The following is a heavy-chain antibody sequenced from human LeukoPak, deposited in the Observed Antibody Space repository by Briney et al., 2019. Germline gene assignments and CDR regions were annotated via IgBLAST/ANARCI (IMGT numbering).Heavy chain of an antibody. CDR1: GFTFTSYA. Sequence: GGSLRLSCAASGFTFTSYAMSWVRQAPGKGMEWVSVISGSGDRTYYADSVKGRFTISRDSAKNSLYLQMNSLRAEDTAVYYCASTSGVPNAFDIWGQGTMVTVSS. V-gene: IGHV3-23*01. J-gene: IGHJ3*02. D-gene: IGHD3-10*01. CDR3: ASTSGVPNAFDI. CDR2: ISGSGDRT.